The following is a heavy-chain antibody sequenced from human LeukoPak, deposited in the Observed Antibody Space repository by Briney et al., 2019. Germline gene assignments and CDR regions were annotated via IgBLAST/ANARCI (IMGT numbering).Heavy chain of an antibody. CDR2: IGSSGSYI. CDR1: GFTFSSYH. V-gene: IGHV3-21*04. CDR3: AKPLYNSGWSGGGDS. Sequence: GGSLRLSCEVSGFTFSSYHMNWVRQAPGKGLEWVSSIGSSGSYIYYADSLTGRFTISRDNSKNTLYLQMNSLRADDTAVYYCAKPLYNSGWSGGGDSWGQGTLVTVSA. D-gene: IGHD6-19*01. J-gene: IGHJ5*02.